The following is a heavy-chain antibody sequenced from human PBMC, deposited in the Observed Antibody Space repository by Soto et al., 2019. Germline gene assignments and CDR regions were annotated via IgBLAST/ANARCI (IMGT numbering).Heavy chain of an antibody. CDR3: ARWGGAYCSSTSCPGYYYGMDV. Sequence: ASVKVSCKASGYTLTGYYMHWVRQAPGQGLEWMGWINPNSGGTNYAQKFQGRVTMTRDTSISTAYMELSRLRSDDTAVYYCARWGGAYCSSTSCPGYYYGMDVWGQGTTVTVSS. V-gene: IGHV1-2*02. CDR1: GYTLTGYY. CDR2: INPNSGGT. D-gene: IGHD2-2*01. J-gene: IGHJ6*02.